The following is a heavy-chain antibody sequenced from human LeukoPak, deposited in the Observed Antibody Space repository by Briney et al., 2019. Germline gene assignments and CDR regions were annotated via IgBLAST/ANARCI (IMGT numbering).Heavy chain of an antibody. CDR2: ISSFSTSI. V-gene: IGHV3-48*01. Sequence: PGGSLRLSCEASGFTFSDYSMNWVRQAPGKGLEWVSYISSFSTSIYYADSVKGRFTISRDNSKNTLYLQMNSLRAEDTAVYYCAKIGESPTTSDAFDIWGQGTMVTVSS. D-gene: IGHD1/OR15-1a*01. CDR3: AKIGESPTTSDAFDI. CDR1: GFTFSDYS. J-gene: IGHJ3*02.